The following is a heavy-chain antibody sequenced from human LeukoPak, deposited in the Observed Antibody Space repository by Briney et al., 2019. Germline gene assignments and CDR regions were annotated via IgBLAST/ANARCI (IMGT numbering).Heavy chain of an antibody. CDR3: ARDTGLACDN. V-gene: IGHV3-30-3*01. CDR1: GFTFSSYA. D-gene: IGHD2-8*02. CDR2: ISYDGSNK. J-gene: IGHJ4*02. Sequence: PGRSLRLSCAASGFTFSSYAMHWVRQAPGKGLEWVAVISYDGSNKYYADSVKGRFTISRDNSKNTLYLQMNSLRAEDTAVYYCARDTGLACDNWGQGTLVSVSS.